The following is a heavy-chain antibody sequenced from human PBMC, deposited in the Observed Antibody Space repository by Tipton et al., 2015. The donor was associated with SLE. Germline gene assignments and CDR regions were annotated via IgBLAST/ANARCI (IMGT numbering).Heavy chain of an antibody. V-gene: IGHV4-39*07. CDR1: GDSMSSGSHY. Sequence: TLSLTCSVSGDSMSSGSHYWGWFRQPPGKGLEWIGALDDSGGTHRNPSLKSRVTLSVATSNNHFSLKLSSVTAADTAVYYCARGAAYDSGGYVSDFWGQGTLVTVSS. J-gene: IGHJ4*02. CDR2: LDDSGGT. D-gene: IGHD3-22*01. CDR3: ARGAAYDSGGYVSDF.